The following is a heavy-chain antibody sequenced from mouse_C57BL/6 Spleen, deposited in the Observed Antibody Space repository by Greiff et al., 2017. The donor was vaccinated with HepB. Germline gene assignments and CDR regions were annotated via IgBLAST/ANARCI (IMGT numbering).Heavy chain of an antibody. J-gene: IGHJ4*01. CDR2: IYPRSGNT. V-gene: IGHV1-81*01. Sequence: VQLQQSGAELARPGASVKLSCKASGYTFTSYGISWVKQRTGQGLEWIGEIYPRSGNTYYNEKFKGKATLTADKSASTAYLELRSLTSEDSAVYFCARVGAYYGNYMDYWGQGTSVTVAS. D-gene: IGHD2-10*01. CDR1: GYTFTSYG. CDR3: ARVGAYYGNYMDY.